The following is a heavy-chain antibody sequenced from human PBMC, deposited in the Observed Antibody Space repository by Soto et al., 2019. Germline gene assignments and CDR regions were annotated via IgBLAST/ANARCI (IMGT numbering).Heavy chain of an antibody. Sequence: QVQLVESGGGVVQPGRSLRLSCAASGFTFSSYAMHWVRQAPGKGLEWVAVISYDGSNKYYADSVKGRFTISRDNSKNTLYLQMNSRRAGYTAVYYCARRPTDDSEGAFDIWGPGTMVNGSS. V-gene: IGHV3-30-3*01. D-gene: IGHD3-22*01. CDR3: ARRPTDDSEGAFDI. J-gene: IGHJ3*02. CDR2: ISYDGSNK. CDR1: GFTFSSYA.